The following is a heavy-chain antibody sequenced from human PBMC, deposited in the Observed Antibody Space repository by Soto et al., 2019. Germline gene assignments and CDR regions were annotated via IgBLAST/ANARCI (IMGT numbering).Heavy chain of an antibody. CDR1: GGSTSNDNS. Sequence: TLSLTGPVSGGSTSNDNSWSWIRQPPGKGLEWIGHIYYSGNTDYNPSLKSRLAVSVDTSKNQFPLKLSSVTAADTAVYFCAREGGESSDGLYYFDSWGQGSLVTVPS. D-gene: IGHD3-16*01. V-gene: IGHV4-30-4*01. CDR2: IYYSGNT. CDR3: AREGGESSDGLYYFDS. J-gene: IGHJ4*02.